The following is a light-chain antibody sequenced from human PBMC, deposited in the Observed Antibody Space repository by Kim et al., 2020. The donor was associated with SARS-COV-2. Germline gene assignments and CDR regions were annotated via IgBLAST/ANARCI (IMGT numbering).Light chain of an antibody. Sequence: LSLYTGERATRSCRASQSVSSYLAWYQQKPGQAPRLLIFDASNRATGIPARFSGSGSGTDFTLTISSLEPEDFAVYYCQQRSNWYSFGQGTKLEI. V-gene: IGKV3-11*01. CDR2: DAS. CDR3: QQRSNWYS. CDR1: QSVSSY. J-gene: IGKJ2*03.